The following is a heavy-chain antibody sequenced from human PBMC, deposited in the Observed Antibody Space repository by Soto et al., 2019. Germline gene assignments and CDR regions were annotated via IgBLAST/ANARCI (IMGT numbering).Heavy chain of an antibody. Sequence: QVQLVESGGGVVQPGRSLRLSCAASGFTFSDYGMHWVRQAPGKGLEWVALIWHDGSNEYYADSAKGRFTISRDNSKHALYRQMHRLRTEDTAGYYFPRINYDSFRGYFSDYWGQGALVTVYS. CDR1: GFTFSDYG. D-gene: IGHD3-9*01. CDR2: IWHDGSNE. CDR3: PRINYDSFRGYFSDY. V-gene: IGHV3-33*01. J-gene: IGHJ4*02.